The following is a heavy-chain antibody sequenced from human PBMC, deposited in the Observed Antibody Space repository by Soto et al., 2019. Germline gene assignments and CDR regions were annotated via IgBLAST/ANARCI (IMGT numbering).Heavy chain of an antibody. Sequence: PSETLSLTCTVSGGSISSSSYYWGWIRQPPGKGLEWIGSIYYSGSTYYNPSLKSRVTISVDTSKNQFSLKLSSVTAADTAVYYCARTEYSSPWGYYYYGMDVWGQGTTVTVSS. CDR1: GGSISSSSYY. D-gene: IGHD6-6*01. V-gene: IGHV4-39*01. J-gene: IGHJ6*02. CDR3: ARTEYSSPWGYYYYGMDV. CDR2: IYYSGST.